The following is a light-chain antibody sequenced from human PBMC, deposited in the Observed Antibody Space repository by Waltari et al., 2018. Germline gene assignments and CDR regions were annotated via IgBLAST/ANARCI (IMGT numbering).Light chain of an antibody. V-gene: IGKV1-9*01. Sequence: QSPSYLSASVGDRVTITCRASRGISSYLAWHQQKPGTAPKLLIYAASTLQSGVPLRFSGSGSGTEFTLTISSLQPEDFATYYCQQVNTYSWTFGQGTKVEIK. CDR3: QQVNTYSWT. CDR2: AAS. J-gene: IGKJ1*01. CDR1: RGISSY.